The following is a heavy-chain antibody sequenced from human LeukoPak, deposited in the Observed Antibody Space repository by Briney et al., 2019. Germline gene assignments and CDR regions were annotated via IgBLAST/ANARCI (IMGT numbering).Heavy chain of an antibody. CDR2: INHSGNT. V-gene: IGHV4-34*01. CDR1: GGSFSDFH. Sequence: SETLSLTCTVYGGSFSDFHWSWIRLPPGKGLEWIGEINHSGNTNYNPSLKSRVTISIDTSKNQFSLKLSSVTAADTAVYYCARTGSTVTMLYPFDHWGQGTLVTVSS. CDR3: ARTGSTVTMLYPFDH. D-gene: IGHD4-17*01. J-gene: IGHJ4*02.